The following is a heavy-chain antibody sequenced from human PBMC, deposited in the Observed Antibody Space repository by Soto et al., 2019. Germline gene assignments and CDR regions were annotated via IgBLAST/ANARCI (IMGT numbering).Heavy chain of an antibody. Sequence: QVQLQQWGAGLLKPSETLSLTCAVYGGSFSGYYWSWIRLPPGKGLEWNGEINHSGSTNYNPSLKSRVTISVDTSKNQFSLKLSSVTGADTAVYYCASSYRSSLRGYYYYGMDVWGQGTTVTVSS. J-gene: IGHJ6*02. V-gene: IGHV4-34*01. D-gene: IGHD6-6*01. CDR2: INHSGST. CDR1: GGSFSGYY. CDR3: ASSYRSSLRGYYYYGMDV.